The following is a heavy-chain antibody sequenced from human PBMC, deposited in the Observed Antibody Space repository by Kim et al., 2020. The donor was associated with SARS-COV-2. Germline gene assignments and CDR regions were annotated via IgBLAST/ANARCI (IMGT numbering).Heavy chain of an antibody. CDR3: ARLFSGTSRRFLGILQLDT. CDR1: GGSISSSGYY. J-gene: IGHJ4*02. V-gene: IGHV4-39*01. Sequence: SETLSLTCIVSGGSISSSGYYWDWIRQPPGKGLEWIGSVYYTGNTYYNPSLKSRVTISVDTSKNQFSLKLSSVTAADTAVYYCARLFSGTSRRFLGILQLDTGGQGTLVTVSS. CDR2: VYYTGNT. D-gene: IGHD3-3*01.